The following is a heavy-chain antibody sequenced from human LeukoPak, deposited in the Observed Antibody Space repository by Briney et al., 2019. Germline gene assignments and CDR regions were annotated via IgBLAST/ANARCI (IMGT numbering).Heavy chain of an antibody. Sequence: PGGSLRLSCEASGITVSNTYVNWVRQAPGKGLEWVLVIYGDGTTYFADSVKGRFTITRDTSKNTFYLQMNSLRSEDTAVYYCATDPVIRNGMNVWGQGTTVTLSS. CDR3: ATDPVIRNGMNV. CDR2: IYGDGTT. CDR1: GITVSNTY. J-gene: IGHJ6*02. V-gene: IGHV3-66*02. D-gene: IGHD2/OR15-2a*01.